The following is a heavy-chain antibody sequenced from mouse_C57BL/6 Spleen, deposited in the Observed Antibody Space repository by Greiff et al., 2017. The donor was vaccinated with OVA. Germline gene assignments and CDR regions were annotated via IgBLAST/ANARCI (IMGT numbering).Heavy chain of an antibody. CDR1: GFNIKDYY. CDR3: VRREFGYYGSSTWFAY. CDR2: IDPEDGET. D-gene: IGHD1-1*01. J-gene: IGHJ3*01. Sequence: EVKLVESGAELVKPGASVKLSCTASGFNIKDYYMHWVKQRTEQGLEWIGRIDPEDGETKYAPKFQGKATITADTSSNTAYLQLSSLTSEDTAVYYCVRREFGYYGSSTWFAYWGQGTLVTVSA. V-gene: IGHV14-2*01.